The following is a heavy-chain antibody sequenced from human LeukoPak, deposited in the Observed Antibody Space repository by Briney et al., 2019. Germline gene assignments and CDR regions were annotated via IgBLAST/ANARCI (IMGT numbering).Heavy chain of an antibody. CDR3: ARHEYSGFVTSAFDI. V-gene: IGHV4-39*01. J-gene: IGHJ3*02. CDR2: IYYSGST. CDR1: GGSISSSSYY. Sequence: SETLSLTCTVSGGSISSSSYYWGWIRQPPGKGLEWIGSIYYSGSTYYNPSLKSRVTISVDTSKNQFSLKLSSVTAADTAVYYCARHEYSGFVTSAFDIWGQGTMVTVSS. D-gene: IGHD2/OR15-2a*01.